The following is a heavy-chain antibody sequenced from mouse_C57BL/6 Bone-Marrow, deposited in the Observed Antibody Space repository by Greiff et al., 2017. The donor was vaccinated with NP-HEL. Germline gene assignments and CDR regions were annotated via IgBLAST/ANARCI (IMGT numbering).Heavy chain of an antibody. Sequence: EVQLQQSGPELVKPGASVKISCKASGYSFTDYNMNWVKQSNGKSLEWIGVINHNYGTTSYNQKFKGKATLTVDQASSTDYMQLNSLTSEDSAVYYCARRAYYGSNYWYFDVWGTGTTVTVSS. J-gene: IGHJ1*03. CDR1: GYSFTDYN. D-gene: IGHD1-1*01. CDR3: ARRAYYGSNYWYFDV. CDR2: INHNYGTT. V-gene: IGHV1-39*01.